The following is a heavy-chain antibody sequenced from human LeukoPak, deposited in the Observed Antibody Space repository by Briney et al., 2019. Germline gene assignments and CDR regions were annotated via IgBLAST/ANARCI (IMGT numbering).Heavy chain of an antibody. CDR1: RYTFTSYY. Sequence: SVKVSCKASRYTFTSYYMHWVRQAPGQGLEWMGGIIPIFGTANYAQKFQGRVTITADESTSTAYMELSSLRSEDTAVYYCARSGIAAAPTYYYYYYMDVWGKGTTVTVSS. D-gene: IGHD6-13*01. J-gene: IGHJ6*03. CDR3: ARSGIAAAPTYYYYYYMDV. V-gene: IGHV1-69*13. CDR2: IIPIFGTA.